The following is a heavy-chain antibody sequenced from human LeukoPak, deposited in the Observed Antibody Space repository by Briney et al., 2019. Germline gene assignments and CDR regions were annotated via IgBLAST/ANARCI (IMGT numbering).Heavy chain of an antibody. CDR2: INPSGGST. J-gene: IGHJ4*02. Sequence: ASVKVSCKASGYTFTSYYMHWVRQAPGQGLEWMGIINPSGGSTSYAQKFQGRVTMTRDTSTDTAYMELSSLRSEDTAVYYCATEAAAGLYFDYWGQGTLVTVSS. V-gene: IGHV1-46*01. CDR1: GYTFTSYY. CDR3: ATEAAAGLYFDY. D-gene: IGHD6-13*01.